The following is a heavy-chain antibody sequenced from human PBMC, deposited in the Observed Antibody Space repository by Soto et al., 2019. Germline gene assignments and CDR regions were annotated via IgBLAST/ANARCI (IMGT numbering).Heavy chain of an antibody. CDR2: ISGSGGST. D-gene: IGHD6-13*01. J-gene: IGHJ4*02. CDR1: GFTFSSYA. Sequence: GGSLRLSCAASGFTFSSYAMSWVRQAPGKGLEWVSAISGSGGSTYYADSVKGRFTISRDNSKNTLYLQMNSLRAEDTAVYYCAKEVAAALVSGFYFDYWRQGTLVTVSS. V-gene: IGHV3-23*01. CDR3: AKEVAAALVSGFYFDY.